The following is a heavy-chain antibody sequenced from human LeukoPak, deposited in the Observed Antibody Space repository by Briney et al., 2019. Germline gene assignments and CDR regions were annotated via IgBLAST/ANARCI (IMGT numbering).Heavy chain of an antibody. CDR3: ARERGSGWYDMAFDY. D-gene: IGHD6-19*01. Sequence: SETLSLTCVVYGESFSGYYWSWIRQPPGKGLECIGEINHSGSTNYNPSLKSRVTISLDTSKNQFSLKLSSVTAADTAVYYCARERGSGWYDMAFDYWGQGTLVTVSS. V-gene: IGHV4-34*01. J-gene: IGHJ4*02. CDR2: INHSGST. CDR1: GESFSGYY.